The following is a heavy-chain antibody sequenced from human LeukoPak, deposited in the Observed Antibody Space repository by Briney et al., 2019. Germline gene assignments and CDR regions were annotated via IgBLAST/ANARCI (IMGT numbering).Heavy chain of an antibody. CDR2: MNPNSGNT. V-gene: IGHV1-8*03. CDR3: ARGPQVVSYYDFWSGYYAQYYFDY. J-gene: IGHJ4*02. CDR1: GYTFTSYD. D-gene: IGHD3-3*01. Sequence: ASVKVSCKASGYTFTSYDINWVRQATGQGLEWMGWMNPNSGNTGYAQKFQGRVTITRNTSISTAYMELSSLRSEDTAVYYCARGPQVVSYYDFWSGYYAQYYFDYWGQGTLVTVSS.